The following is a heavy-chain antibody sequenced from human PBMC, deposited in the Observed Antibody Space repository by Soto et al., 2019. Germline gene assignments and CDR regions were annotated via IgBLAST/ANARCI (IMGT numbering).Heavy chain of an antibody. CDR2: IIPIFGTA. V-gene: IGHV1-69*01. CDR3: ARICDSGYDAHCYYGMDV. Sequence: SVKVSCKAAGGSFSVDAISWVRQEPGQGLEWMGGIIPIFGTANYAQKFQGRVTITADESTSTAYLQWSSLKASDTAMYYCARICDSGYDAHCYYGMDVWGQGTTVTVSS. J-gene: IGHJ6*02. CDR1: GGSFSVDA. D-gene: IGHD5-12*01.